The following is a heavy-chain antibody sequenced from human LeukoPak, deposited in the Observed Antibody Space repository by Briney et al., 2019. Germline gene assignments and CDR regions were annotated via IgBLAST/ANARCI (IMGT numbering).Heavy chain of an antibody. CDR2: ISSSGSTI. V-gene: IGHV3-48*03. J-gene: IGHJ4*02. Sequence: GGSLRLSCAASGFTFSSYEMNWVRQAPGKGLEGVSYISSSGSTIYYADSVKGRFTISRDNAKNSLYLQMNSLRAEDTAVYYCARESYYYDSSGYPYFDYWGQGTLVTVSS. D-gene: IGHD3-22*01. CDR3: ARESYYYDSSGYPYFDY. CDR1: GFTFSSYE.